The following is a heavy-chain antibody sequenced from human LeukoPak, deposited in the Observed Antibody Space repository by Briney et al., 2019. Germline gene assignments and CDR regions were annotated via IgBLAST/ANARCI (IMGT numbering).Heavy chain of an antibody. CDR1: GFTFSSYA. CDR3: AKAFYDSSGYYEEY. J-gene: IGHJ4*02. CDR2: ISGSGGST. Sequence: PGGSLRLSCAASGFTFSSYAMSWVRQAPGKGLEWVSAISGSGGSTYYADSVKGRFTISRDNSKNTLYLQMNSLRAEDTAVYYCAKAFYDSSGYYEEYWGQGTLVTVSS. D-gene: IGHD3-22*01. V-gene: IGHV3-23*01.